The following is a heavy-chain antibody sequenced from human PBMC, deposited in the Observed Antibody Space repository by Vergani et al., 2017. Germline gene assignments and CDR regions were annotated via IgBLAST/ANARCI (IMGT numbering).Heavy chain of an antibody. CDR3: AKALGDTLFDY. CDR2: IGTAGDT. V-gene: IGHV3-13*04. J-gene: IGHJ4*02. Sequence: EVQLVESGGGLVQPGGSLRLSCAASGFTFSSYDMHWVRQATGKGLEWVSAIGTAGDTSYPGSVKGRFTISRENAKNSLYLQMDSLGAGDTAVYYCAKALGDTLFDYWGQGTLVTVSS. CDR1: GFTFSSYD. D-gene: IGHD2-21*01.